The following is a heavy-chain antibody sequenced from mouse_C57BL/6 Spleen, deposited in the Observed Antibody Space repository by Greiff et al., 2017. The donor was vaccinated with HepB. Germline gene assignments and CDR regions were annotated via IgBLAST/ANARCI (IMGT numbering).Heavy chain of an antibody. Sequence: VQLQQSGAELVKPGASVKMSCKASGYTFTSYWITWVKQRPGQGLEWIGDIYPGSGSTNYNEKFKSKATLTVDTSSSTAYMQLSSLTSEDSAVYYCAREGDSSGYGSYWGQGTLVTVSA. D-gene: IGHD3-2*02. CDR2: IYPGSGST. J-gene: IGHJ3*01. CDR3: AREGDSSGYGSY. V-gene: IGHV1-55*01. CDR1: GYTFTSYW.